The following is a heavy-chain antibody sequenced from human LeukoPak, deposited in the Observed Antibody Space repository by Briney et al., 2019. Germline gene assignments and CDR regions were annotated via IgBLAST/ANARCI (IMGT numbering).Heavy chain of an antibody. V-gene: IGHV4-4*07. D-gene: IGHD3-22*01. Sequence: PSETLSLTCTVSGGSISSYYWSWIRQPAGKGLEWIGRIYTSGSTNYNPSLKSRVTMSVDTSKNQFSLKLSSVTAADTAVYYCARDQYYYDSSGYFSWFDPWGQGTLVTVSS. J-gene: IGHJ5*02. CDR2: IYTSGST. CDR3: ARDQYYYDSSGYFSWFDP. CDR1: GGSISSYY.